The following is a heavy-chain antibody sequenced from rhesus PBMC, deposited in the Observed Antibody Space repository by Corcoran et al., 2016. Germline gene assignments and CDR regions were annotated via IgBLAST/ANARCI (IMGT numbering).Heavy chain of an antibody. CDR1: GGSISSGYYY. CDR2: ITDSGRT. V-gene: IGHV4-122*02. D-gene: IGHD6-13*01. CDR3: ARVGGIAAGLGGLDC. J-gene: IGHJ6*01. Sequence: QVQLQESGPGLVKPSATLSLTCAVSGGSISSGYYYWSWYRQPPGKGREWIGYITDSGRTSYNPCLKVRVTITGATSKNQFARKVSSVTAADTAVYYCARVGGIAAGLGGLDCWGQGVVVTVSS.